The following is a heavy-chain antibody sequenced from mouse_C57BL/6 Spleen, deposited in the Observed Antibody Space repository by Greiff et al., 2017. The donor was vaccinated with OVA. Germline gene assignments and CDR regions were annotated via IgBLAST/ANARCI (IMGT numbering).Heavy chain of an antibody. CDR1: GYTFTSYW. D-gene: IGHD1-1*01. CDR3: TRVTYGSSYPYYFDY. CDR2: INPSSGYT. Sequence: VQLQESGAELAKPGASVKLSCKASGYTFTSYWMHWVKQRPGQGLEWIGYINPSSGYTKYTQKFKDKATLTADKSSSPAYMQLSSLTYENSAIYYCTRVTYGSSYPYYFDYWGQGTTLTVSS. J-gene: IGHJ2*01. V-gene: IGHV1-7*01.